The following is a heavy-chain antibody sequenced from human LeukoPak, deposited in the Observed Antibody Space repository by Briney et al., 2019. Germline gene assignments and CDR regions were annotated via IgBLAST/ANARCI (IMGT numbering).Heavy chain of an antibody. J-gene: IGHJ2*01. Sequence: GGSLRLSCAASGFTFSIYSMNWVRQAPGKGLEWVSYISSSGSTIYYANSVKGRFTISRDNARNSLYLQMNSLRDEDTAVYYCARDFSAPLPLWGRGTLVTVSS. V-gene: IGHV3-48*02. CDR3: ARDFSAPLPL. D-gene: IGHD3-3*02. CDR1: GFTFSIYS. CDR2: ISSSGSTI.